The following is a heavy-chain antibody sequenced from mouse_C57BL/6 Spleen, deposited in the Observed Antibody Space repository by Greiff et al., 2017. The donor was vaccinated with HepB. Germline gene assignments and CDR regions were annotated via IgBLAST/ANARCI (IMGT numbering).Heavy chain of an antibody. J-gene: IGHJ2*01. CDR1: GYTFTSYW. CDR3: ARESRITTGVEDFDY. V-gene: IGHV1-69*01. Sequence: VQLQQSGAELVMPGASVKLSCKASGYTFTSYWMHWVKQRPGQGLEWIGEIDPSDSYTNYNQKFKGKSTLTVDKSSSTAYMQLSSLTSEDSAVYYCARESRITTGVEDFDYWGQGTTLTVSS. CDR2: IDPSDSYT. D-gene: IGHD1-1*01.